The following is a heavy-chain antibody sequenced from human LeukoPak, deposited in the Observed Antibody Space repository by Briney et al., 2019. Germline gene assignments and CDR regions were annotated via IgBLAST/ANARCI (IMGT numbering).Heavy chain of an antibody. CDR1: GFTFSSYA. V-gene: IGHV3-30-3*01. CDR3: ARASDGMDV. Sequence: GGSLRLSCAASGFTFSSYAMHWVRQAPGKGLEWVAVISYDGRNKYYADSVKGRFTISRDNSKNTLYLQMNSLRAEDTAVYYCARASDGMDVWGQGATVTVSS. J-gene: IGHJ6*02. CDR2: ISYDGRNK.